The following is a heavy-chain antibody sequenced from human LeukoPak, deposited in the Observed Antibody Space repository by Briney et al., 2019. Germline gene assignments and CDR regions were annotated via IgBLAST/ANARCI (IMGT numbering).Heavy chain of an antibody. V-gene: IGHV3-66*01. CDR1: GITVRNNY. Sequence: GSLKISRAASGITVRNNYLRLVRQGPGEGLEWVSGIYSGGSTYYADSVKGRFTISRDNSKNTLYLQMNSLRAEDTAVYYCAREPQGSRYYYYGMDVWGQGTTVTVSS. J-gene: IGHJ6*02. CDR3: AREPQGSRYYYYGMDV. CDR2: IYSGGST. D-gene: IGHD3-10*01.